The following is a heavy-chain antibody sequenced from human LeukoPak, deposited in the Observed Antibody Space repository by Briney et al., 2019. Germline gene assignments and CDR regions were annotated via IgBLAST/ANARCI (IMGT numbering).Heavy chain of an antibody. CDR1: GGTFSSYA. CDR2: IIPIFGTA. CDR3: ATLSGRYSSSSGGFDY. D-gene: IGHD6-6*01. J-gene: IGHJ4*02. V-gene: IGHV1-69*05. Sequence: VASVKVSCKASGGTFSSYAVSWVRQAPGQGLEWMGGIIPIFGTANYAQKFQGRVTITTDESTSTAYMELSSLRSEDTAVYYCATLSGRYSSSSGGFDYWGQGTLVTVSS.